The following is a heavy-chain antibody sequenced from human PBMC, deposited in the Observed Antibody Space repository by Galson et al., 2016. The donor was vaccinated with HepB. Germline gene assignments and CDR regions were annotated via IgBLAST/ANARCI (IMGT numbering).Heavy chain of an antibody. CDR1: GGSISSYY. V-gene: IGHV4-4*07. J-gene: IGHJ5*02. Sequence: SETLSLTCTVSGGSISSYYWSWIRQPAGKGLEWIGRIHTSGSTNYNPSLKSRVTMSLDTSKNQFSLKLSSVTAADTAVYYCARMKSSTKRFLEWTSTKDNWFDPWGQGTLVTVSS. CDR3: ARMKSSTKRFLEWTSTKDNWFDP. CDR2: IHTSGST. D-gene: IGHD3-3*01.